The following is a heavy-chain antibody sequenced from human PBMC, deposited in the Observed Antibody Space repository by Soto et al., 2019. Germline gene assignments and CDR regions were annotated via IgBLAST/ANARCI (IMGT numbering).Heavy chain of an antibody. Sequence: DSVKVSCKASGYTFTSNAITWVRQAPGQGLEWMGWISAYDNNTNLAQKFQGRVTMTTDTSTNTAYLELGSLRSDDTAVYYCARVWGSYKAPSGGAGFDPWGQGILVTVCS. J-gene: IGHJ5*02. D-gene: IGHD3-16*01. CDR1: GYTFTSNA. CDR2: ISAYDNNT. CDR3: ARVWGSYKAPSGGAGFDP. V-gene: IGHV1-18*04.